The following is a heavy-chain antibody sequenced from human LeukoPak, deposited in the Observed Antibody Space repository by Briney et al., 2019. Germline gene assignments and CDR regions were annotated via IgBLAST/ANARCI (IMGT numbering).Heavy chain of an antibody. CDR3: ARLVGSSYYYDSSGEGWFDP. J-gene: IGHJ5*02. D-gene: IGHD3-22*01. Sequence: SETLSLTCTVSGDSVISGDYRWTWIRQPPGKGLEWIGYIYYSGSTYYNPSLKSRVTISVDTSKNQFSLKLSSVTAADTAVYYCARLVGSSYYYDSSGEGWFDPWGQGTLVTVSS. V-gene: IGHV4-30-4*01. CDR2: IYYSGST. CDR1: GDSVISGDYR.